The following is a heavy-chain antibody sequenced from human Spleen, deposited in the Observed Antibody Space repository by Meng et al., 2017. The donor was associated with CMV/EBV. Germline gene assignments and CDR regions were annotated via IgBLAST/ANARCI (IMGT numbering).Heavy chain of an antibody. CDR2: INPSGGST. CDR3: ARDQGGYDNRRFFDY. V-gene: IGHV1-46*01. CDR1: GYTFTSYY. D-gene: IGHD5-12*01. Sequence: QVQVVQSGAEVKNTGASVKVSCKASGYTFTSYYMHWVRQAPGQGLEWMGIINPSGGSTSYAQKFQGRVTMTRDTSTSTVYMELSSLRSEDTAVYYCARDQGGYDNRRFFDYWGQGTLVTVSS. J-gene: IGHJ4*02.